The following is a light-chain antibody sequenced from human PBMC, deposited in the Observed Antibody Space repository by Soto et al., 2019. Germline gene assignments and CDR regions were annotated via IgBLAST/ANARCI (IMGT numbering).Light chain of an antibody. CDR1: QGISTY. CDR2: TAS. J-gene: IGKJ4*01. CDR3: QQVNNYPPT. Sequence: DLQLTQSPSFLSVSVGDRVSITCRASQGISTYLAWYQQKPGKAPKLLIYTASTLQSGVPSRFSGSGSGTEFTLTVSSLQPEDFATYYCQQVNNYPPTFGGGTKVEIK. V-gene: IGKV1-9*01.